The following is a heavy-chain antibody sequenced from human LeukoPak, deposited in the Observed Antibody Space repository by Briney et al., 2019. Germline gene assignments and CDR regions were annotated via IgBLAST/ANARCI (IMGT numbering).Heavy chain of an antibody. D-gene: IGHD3-3*01. CDR2: IIPIFGTA. CDR3: ARDQGPPSPWSGYSNWFDP. CDR1: GGTFSSYA. V-gene: IGHV1-69*13. J-gene: IGHJ5*02. Sequence: SVTVSCTASGGTFSSYAISWVRQAPGQGLEWMGGIIPIFGTANYAQKFQGRVTITAGESTSTAYMELSSLRSEDTAVYYCARDQGPPSPWSGYSNWFDPWGQGTLVTVSS.